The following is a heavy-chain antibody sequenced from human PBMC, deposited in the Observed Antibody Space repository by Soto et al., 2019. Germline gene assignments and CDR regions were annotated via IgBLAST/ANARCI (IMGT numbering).Heavy chain of an antibody. CDR2: ISGSGGST. CDR3: AKLPYYGFWSGYSYGMDV. CDR1: GFTFSSYA. J-gene: IGHJ6*02. D-gene: IGHD3-3*01. V-gene: IGHV3-23*01. Sequence: PGGSLRLSCAASGFTFSSYAMSWVRQAPGKGLEWVSAISGSGGSTYYADSVKGRFTISRDNSKNTLYLQMNSLRAEDTAVYYCAKLPYYGFWSGYSYGMDVWGQGTTVTVSS.